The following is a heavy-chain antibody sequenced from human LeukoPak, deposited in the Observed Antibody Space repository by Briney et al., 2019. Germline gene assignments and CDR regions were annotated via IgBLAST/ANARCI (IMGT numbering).Heavy chain of an antibody. V-gene: IGHV3-23*01. J-gene: IGHJ4*02. Sequence: GGSLRLSCAASGFTFSSYAMSWVRQAPGKGLEWVSAISGSGGSTYYAGSVKGRFTISRDNSKNTLYLQMNSLRAEDTAVYYCAESADQWELLDFDYWGQGTLVTVSS. CDR2: ISGSGGST. CDR3: AESADQWELLDFDY. D-gene: IGHD1-26*01. CDR1: GFTFSSYA.